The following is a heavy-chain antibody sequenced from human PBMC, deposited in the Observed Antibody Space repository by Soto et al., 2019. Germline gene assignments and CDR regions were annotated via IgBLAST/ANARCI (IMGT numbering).Heavy chain of an antibody. CDR2: IIPIFGTA. Sequence: SVKVSCKASGGTFSSYAISWVRQAPGQGLEWMGGIIPIFGTANYAQKFQGRVTITADESTSTAYMELSSLRSADTAVYYCAGDRRITIFGVVKRYYYGMDVWGQGTTVTVSS. CDR3: AGDRRITIFGVVKRYYYGMDV. J-gene: IGHJ6*02. CDR1: GGTFSSYA. V-gene: IGHV1-69*13. D-gene: IGHD3-3*01.